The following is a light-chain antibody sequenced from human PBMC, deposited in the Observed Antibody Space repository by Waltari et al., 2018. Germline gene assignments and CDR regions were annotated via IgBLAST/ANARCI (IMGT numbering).Light chain of an antibody. CDR2: LCS. CDR1: QSLLHRTGNNY. J-gene: IGKJ1*01. CDR3: MQSLQSLWT. V-gene: IGKV2-28*01. Sequence: DIVVTQSPLSLPVTPGEPASISCRSSQSLLHRTGNNYLDWYLQKPGQSTQLMIYLCSSRACGVADRFSVSGSGTDFTLRISRVEAEDVGVYYCMQSLQSLWTFGPGTKVEIK.